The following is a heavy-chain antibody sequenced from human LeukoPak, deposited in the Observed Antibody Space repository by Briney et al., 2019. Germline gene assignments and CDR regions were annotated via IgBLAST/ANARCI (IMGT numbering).Heavy chain of an antibody. J-gene: IGHJ6*03. V-gene: IGHV4-59*01. CDR3: ARDRSTIFGVVSPYMDV. CDR2: IYYSGST. CDR1: GGSISSYY. Sequence: PSETLSLTCTVSGGSISSYYWSWIRQPPGKGLEWIGYIYYSGSTNYNPSLKSRVAISVDTSKNQFSLKLSSVTAADTAVYYCARDRSTIFGVVSPYMDVWGKGTTVTVSS. D-gene: IGHD3-3*01.